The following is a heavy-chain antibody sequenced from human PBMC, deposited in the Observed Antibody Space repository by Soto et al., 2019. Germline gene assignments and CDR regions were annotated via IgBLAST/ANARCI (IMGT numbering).Heavy chain of an antibody. V-gene: IGHV3-11*01. J-gene: IGHJ3*02. CDR1: GFTFSDYY. Sequence: QVQLVESGGGLVKPGGSLRLSCAASGFTFSDYYMNWLRRARGKGLEWVSYISSSSGGTIYYADSVKGRFTISRDNAKNSLHLQMNSLRAEDTAVYYCARDQERRGHSSGYYVPDAFDIWVQGTMVTVSS. CDR2: ISSSSGGTI. D-gene: IGHD3-22*01. CDR3: ARDQERRGHSSGYYVPDAFDI.